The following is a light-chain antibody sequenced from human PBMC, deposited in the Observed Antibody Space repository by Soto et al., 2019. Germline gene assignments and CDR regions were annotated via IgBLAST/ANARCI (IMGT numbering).Light chain of an antibody. CDR2: DAS. V-gene: IGKV3-11*01. CDR3: QQRSNWPRT. J-gene: IGKJ1*01. CDR1: QSLSSY. Sequence: EVVLTQSPATLSLSPGERATLSCRASQSLSSYLAWYQQKPGQAPRLLIYDASNRATGIPARFSASGSGTDFTLTISSLEPEDFAVYYCQQRSNWPRTFGQGTKVDI.